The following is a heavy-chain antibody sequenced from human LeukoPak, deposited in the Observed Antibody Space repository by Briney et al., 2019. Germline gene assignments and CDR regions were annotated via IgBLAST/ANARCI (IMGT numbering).Heavy chain of an antibody. CDR2: ISSSSSYI. Sequence: GGSLRLSCAASGFTFSSYSMNWVRQAPGKGLEWVSSISSSSSYIYYADSVKGRFTISRDNAKNSLYLQMNSLRAEDTAVYYCARNSDYGDDIGYWGQGTLVTVSS. CDR3: ARNSDYGDDIGY. J-gene: IGHJ4*02. CDR1: GFTFSSYS. V-gene: IGHV3-21*04. D-gene: IGHD4-17*01.